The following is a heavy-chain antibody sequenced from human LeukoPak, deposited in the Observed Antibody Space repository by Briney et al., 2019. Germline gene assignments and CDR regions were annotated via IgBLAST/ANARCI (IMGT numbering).Heavy chain of an antibody. Sequence: PGGSLRLSCAASGFTFTNYDMHWVRQAAGKGLEWVSAIGTAGDTYYPGSVKGRFTISRDNSKNTLYLQMNSLRAEDTAVYYCAKDAASLGGYVFYFDYWGQGTLVTVSS. J-gene: IGHJ4*02. V-gene: IGHV3-13*01. D-gene: IGHD5-12*01. CDR3: AKDAASLGGYVFYFDY. CDR2: IGTAGDT. CDR1: GFTFTNYD.